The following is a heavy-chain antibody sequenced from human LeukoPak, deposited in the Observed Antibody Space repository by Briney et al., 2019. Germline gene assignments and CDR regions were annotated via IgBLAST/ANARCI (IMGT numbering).Heavy chain of an antibody. CDR1: GYTFTSYD. J-gene: IGHJ4*02. CDR2: MNPNRGNT. Sequence: ASVKVSCKASGYTFTSYDINWVRQATGQGLEWMGWMNPNRGNTGYAQKFQGRVTMTRNTSISTAYMELSSLRSEDTAVYYCARVKRGYSNYALGYWGQGTLVTVSS. D-gene: IGHD4-11*01. V-gene: IGHV1-8*01. CDR3: ARVKRGYSNYALGY.